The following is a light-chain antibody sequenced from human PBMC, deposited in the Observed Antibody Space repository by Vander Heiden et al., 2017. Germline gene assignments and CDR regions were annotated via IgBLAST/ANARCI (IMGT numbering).Light chain of an antibody. CDR3: QVWDSGYV. V-gene: IGLV3-9*01. CDR2: RDS. CDR1: KIGSKK. J-gene: IGLJ1*01. Sequence: SYELTQPLSVSVALGQTARITCGGNKIGSKKVHWYQQKPGQALVLVIYRDSNRPSGIPERFSGSNSGNTATLTISRAQAGDEADYYCQVWDSGYVFGTGTKVTVL.